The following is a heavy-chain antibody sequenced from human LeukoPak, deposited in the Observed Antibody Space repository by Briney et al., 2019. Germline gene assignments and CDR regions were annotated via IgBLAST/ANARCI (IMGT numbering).Heavy chain of an antibody. J-gene: IGHJ5*02. CDR1: GGSISSSC. D-gene: IGHD1-14*01. V-gene: IGHV4-59*01. CDR2: IFYSGTT. CDR3: ATSESGPINH. Sequence: SETLSRNCPVSGGSISSSCWSWIRQPPGKGLEWIGYIFYSGTTNYNPSLKSRVTISVDTSKNQFSLKLNSVTAADTAMYYCATSESGPINHWGQGALVTVSS.